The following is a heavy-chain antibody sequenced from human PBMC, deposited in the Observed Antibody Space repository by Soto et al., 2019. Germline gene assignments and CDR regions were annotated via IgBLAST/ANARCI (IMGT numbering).Heavy chain of an antibody. D-gene: IGHD6-13*01. Sequence: SETLSLTCTVSGGSIGSSSYYWGWIRQPPGKGLEWIGSIYYSGSTYYNPSLKSRVTISVDTSKNQFSLKLSSVTAADTAVYYCARLIGSSWYDYYYYGMDVWGQGTTVTVSS. CDR2: IYYSGST. V-gene: IGHV4-39*01. CDR1: GGSIGSSSYY. J-gene: IGHJ6*02. CDR3: ARLIGSSWYDYYYYGMDV.